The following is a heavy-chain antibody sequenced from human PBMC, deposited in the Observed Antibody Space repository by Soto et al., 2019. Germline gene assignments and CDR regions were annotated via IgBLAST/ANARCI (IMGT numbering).Heavy chain of an antibody. Sequence: GESLKISCKGSQYNFMNFWVGWVRQMPGKGLEWMGIIFPADSDTRFSPSFQGRVTMSVDKSTYTAYLQWSSLEASDTAMYYCHPQIYAHDPGHNFQSYFNPWGQRSPATVSS. J-gene: IGHJ5*02. CDR3: HPQIYAHDPGHNFQSYFNP. CDR1: QYNFMNFW. CDR2: IFPADSDT. D-gene: IGHD2-2*01. V-gene: IGHV5-51*01.